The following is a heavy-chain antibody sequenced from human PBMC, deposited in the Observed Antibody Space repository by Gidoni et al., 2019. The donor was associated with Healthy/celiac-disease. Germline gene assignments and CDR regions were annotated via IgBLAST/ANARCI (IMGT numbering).Heavy chain of an antibody. CDR3: AKVFSIFVVVPADAFDI. V-gene: IGHV3-23*01. Sequence: EVQLLESGGGLVQPGGSLRLSCAASGFTFSSSAMSWVRQAPGKGLGWVSAISGSGGSTYYADSVKGRFTISRDNSKNTLYLQMNSLRAEDTAVYYCAKVFSIFVVVPADAFDIWGQGTMVTVSS. J-gene: IGHJ3*02. D-gene: IGHD2-2*01. CDR2: ISGSGGST. CDR1: GFTFSSSA.